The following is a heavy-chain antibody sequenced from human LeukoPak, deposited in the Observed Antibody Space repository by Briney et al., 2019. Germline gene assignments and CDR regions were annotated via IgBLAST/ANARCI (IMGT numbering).Heavy chain of an antibody. CDR2: IYYSGST. CDR3: ARGGELADSYNWFDP. D-gene: IGHD3-10*01. V-gene: IGHV4-39*01. CDR1: GGSISSSSYY. J-gene: IGHJ5*02. Sequence: SSETLSLTCTVSGGSISSSSYYWGWIRQPPGKGLEWIGSIYYSGSTYYNPSLKSRVTISVDTSKNQFSLKLSSVTAADTAVYYCARGGELADSYNWFDPWGQGTLVTVSS.